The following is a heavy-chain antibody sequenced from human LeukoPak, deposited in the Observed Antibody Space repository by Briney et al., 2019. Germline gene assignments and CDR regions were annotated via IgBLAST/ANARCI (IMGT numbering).Heavy chain of an antibody. J-gene: IGHJ4*02. CDR1: GYTFIDYY. Sequence: ASVKVSCKASGYTFIDYYMHWVRQAPGQGLEWMGWINPSTGGTNFAQKFQGRVTMARDTSIATAYMELPRLRSDDTAVYYCARSYVLRFLEWLPEDYWGQGTLVTVSS. CDR2: INPSTGGT. CDR3: ARSYVLRFLEWLPEDY. V-gene: IGHV1-2*02. D-gene: IGHD3-3*01.